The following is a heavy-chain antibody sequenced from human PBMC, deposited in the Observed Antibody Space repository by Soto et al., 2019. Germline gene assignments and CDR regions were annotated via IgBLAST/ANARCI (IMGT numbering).Heavy chain of an antibody. CDR1: GFTFSSYA. Sequence: GGSLRLSCAASGFTFSSYAMSWVRQAPGKGLEWVSAISGSGGSTYYADSVKGRFTISRDNSKNTLYLQMNSLRAEDTAVYYCAKGSSSWYGSRMDYWGQGTLVTVSS. J-gene: IGHJ4*02. D-gene: IGHD6-13*01. CDR3: AKGSSSWYGSRMDY. V-gene: IGHV3-23*01. CDR2: ISGSGGST.